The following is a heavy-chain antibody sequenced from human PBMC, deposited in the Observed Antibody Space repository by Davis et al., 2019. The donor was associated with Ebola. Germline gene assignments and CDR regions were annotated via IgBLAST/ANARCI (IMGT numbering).Heavy chain of an antibody. J-gene: IGHJ3*01. CDR3: TKELNGGAHSGAFDV. CDR2: IRGSGGKT. V-gene: IGHV3-23*01. D-gene: IGHD2-8*01. CDR1: GFTFNTYA. Sequence: GESLKISCAASGFTFNTYAMNWVRQAPGKGLEWVAVIRGSGGKTYYADSVKGRFTISRDNSKNTLFLQMNSLRAEDTALYYCTKELNGGAHSGAFDVWGQGTMVTVSS.